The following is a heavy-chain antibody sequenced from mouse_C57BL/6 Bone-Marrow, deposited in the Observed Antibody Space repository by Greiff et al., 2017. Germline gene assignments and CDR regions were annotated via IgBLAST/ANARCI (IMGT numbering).Heavy chain of an antibody. CDR3: ARRVYGSSYGYAMDY. V-gene: IGHV5-6*01. J-gene: IGHJ4*01. CDR2: ISSGGSYT. CDR1: GFTFSSYG. Sequence: EVQGVESGGDLVKPGGSLKLSCAASGFTFSSYGMSWVRQTPDKRLEWVATISSGGSYTYYPDSVKGRFTISRDNAKNTLYLQMSSLKSEDTAMYYCARRVYGSSYGYAMDYWGQGTSVTVSS. D-gene: IGHD1-1*01.